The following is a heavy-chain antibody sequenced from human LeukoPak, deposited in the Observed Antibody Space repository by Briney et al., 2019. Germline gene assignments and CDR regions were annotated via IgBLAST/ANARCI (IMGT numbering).Heavy chain of an antibody. Sequence: SETLSLTCAVYGGSFSGYCWSWIRQPPGKGLEWIGEINHSGSTNYNPSLNSRVTISRDTSKNHFSLELSSVTAADTAVYFCARGRVSSSSWSSTYYYYFYMDVWGKGTTVTVSS. CDR3: ARGRVSSSSWSSTYYYYFYMDV. CDR1: GGSFSGYC. D-gene: IGHD6-13*01. V-gene: IGHV4-34*01. CDR2: INHSGST. J-gene: IGHJ6*03.